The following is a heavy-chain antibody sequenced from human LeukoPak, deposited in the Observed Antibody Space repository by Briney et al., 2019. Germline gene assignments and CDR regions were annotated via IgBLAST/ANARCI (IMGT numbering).Heavy chain of an antibody. CDR2: IKKDGSEK. J-gene: IGHJ4*02. V-gene: IGHV3-7*03. CDR3: AKGRITMVRGVTHYFDY. Sequence: GGSLRLSCAASGFTVSSNYMSWVRQAPGRGLEWVANIKKDGSEKYYVDSVKGRFTISRDNAKTSLYLQMNSPRAEDTALYYCAKGRITMVRGVTHYFDYWGQGTLVTVSS. CDR1: GFTVSSNY. D-gene: IGHD3-10*01.